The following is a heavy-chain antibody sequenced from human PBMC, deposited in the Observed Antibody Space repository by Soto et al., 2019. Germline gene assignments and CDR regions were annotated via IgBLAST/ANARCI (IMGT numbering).Heavy chain of an antibody. V-gene: IGHV1-69*06. Sequence: GASVKVSCKASGGTFSNYVVNWVRQAPGQGLEWMGRIIPTSGAANYAQKFQGRVTITADKSTSTSYMELSSLRSEDTAVYYCARDMTRTVVPYFDFWGQGTLVTVSS. D-gene: IGHD1-7*01. CDR1: GGTFSNYV. CDR2: IIPTSGAA. J-gene: IGHJ4*02. CDR3: ARDMTRTVVPYFDF.